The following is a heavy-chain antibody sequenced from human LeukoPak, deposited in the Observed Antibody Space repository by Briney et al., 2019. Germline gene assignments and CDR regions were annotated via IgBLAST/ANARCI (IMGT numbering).Heavy chain of an antibody. CDR2: SRNKGNGDIT. CDR1: GFTFSDHY. Sequence: GGSLRLSCAGSGFTFSDHYIDWVRQAPGKGPEWVGRSRNKGNGDITEYAASVKGRFTISRDDSKNLQFLQMNSLRTEDTAVYHCAKGYSGLLIYALDVWGQGTGVTVSS. J-gene: IGHJ3*01. V-gene: IGHV3-72*01. CDR3: AKGYSGLLIYALDV. D-gene: IGHD1-26*01.